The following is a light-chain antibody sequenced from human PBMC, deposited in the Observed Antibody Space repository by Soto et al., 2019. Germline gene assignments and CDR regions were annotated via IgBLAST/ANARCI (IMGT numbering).Light chain of an antibody. Sequence: EIVLTQSPGNLSLSPGERATLSCRASQSVSSSYLAWYQQKPVQAPSLLIYGASSRATGIPDRFSGSGSGTDFTLTISRLEPEDFAVYYCQQYGSSITFGQGTRLEI. CDR2: GAS. V-gene: IGKV3-20*01. CDR3: QQYGSSIT. J-gene: IGKJ5*01. CDR1: QSVSSSY.